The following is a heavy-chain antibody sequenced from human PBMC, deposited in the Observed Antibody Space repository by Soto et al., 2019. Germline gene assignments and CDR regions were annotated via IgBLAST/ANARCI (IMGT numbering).Heavy chain of an antibody. V-gene: IGHV1-46*03. CDR2: INPSGVGT. D-gene: IGHD3-22*01. J-gene: IGHJ5*01. CDR1: GYTFTNYY. Sequence: ASVKVSCKPSGYTFTNYYVHWVRQAPGQGLEWMGIINPSGVGTSYAQKFQGRVTMTTDTSTSTVYMELSSLRSEDTAVYYCARDTNTIRFYDTSGYLNWLDSWGQGTQVTVSS. CDR3: ARDTNTIRFYDTSGYLNWLDS.